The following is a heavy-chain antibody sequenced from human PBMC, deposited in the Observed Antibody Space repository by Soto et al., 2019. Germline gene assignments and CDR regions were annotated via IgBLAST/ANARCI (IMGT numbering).Heavy chain of an antibody. CDR1: GGSFSGYY. D-gene: IGHD3-22*01. CDR3: ARGGRDYDSSGYNFDY. CDR2: INHSGST. V-gene: IGHV4-34*01. J-gene: IGHJ4*02. Sequence: SETLSLTCAVYGGSFSGYYWSWIRQPPGKGLEWIGEINHSGSTNYNPSLKSRVTISVDTSKNQFSLKLSSVTAADTAVYYCARGGRDYDSSGYNFDYWGQGTLVTVSS.